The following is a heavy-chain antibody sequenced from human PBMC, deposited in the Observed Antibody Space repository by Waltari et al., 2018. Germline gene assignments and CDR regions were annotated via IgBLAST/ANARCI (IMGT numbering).Heavy chain of an antibody. D-gene: IGHD3-22*01. CDR3: ARADYYYDKNWFDP. V-gene: IGHV4-30-4*08. CDR1: GVSISSGGDH. Sequence: QVQLQESGPGLVKPSQTLSLTCTVSGVSISSGGDHWNWRRQPQGKGLAWIGYVYYSGSTYYNPSLKSRLTISVDTSKNQFYLHLNSVTAADTAVYYCARADYYYDKNWFDPWGQGTPVTVSS. CDR2: VYYSGST. J-gene: IGHJ5*02.